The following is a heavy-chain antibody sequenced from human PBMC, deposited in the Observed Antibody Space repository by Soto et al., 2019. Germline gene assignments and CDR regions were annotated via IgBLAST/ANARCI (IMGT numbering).Heavy chain of an antibody. Sequence: ASVKVSCKASGGTFSSYAISWVRQAPGQGLEWMGGIIPIFGTANYAQKFQGRVTITADESTSTAYMELSSLRSEDTAVYYCARDGREIQLWSYYYYGMDVWGQGTTVTVSS. J-gene: IGHJ6*02. CDR2: IIPIFGTA. D-gene: IGHD5-18*01. CDR3: ARDGREIQLWSYYYYGMDV. CDR1: GGTFSSYA. V-gene: IGHV1-69*13.